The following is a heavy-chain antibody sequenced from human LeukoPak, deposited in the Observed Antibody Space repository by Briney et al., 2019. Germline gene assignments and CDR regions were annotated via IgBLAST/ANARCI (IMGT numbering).Heavy chain of an antibody. CDR3: ARGLRREQQLLRAFDY. V-gene: IGHV1-8*01. CDR1: VYTFTNYD. Sequence: ASVRVSRKASVYTFTNYDINWVRQASGQGLEWMGWMNPNSGNTGSAQKFQGRVTMTSNTSISTAYMELSSLRSEDTAVYYCARGLRREQQLLRAFDYWGQGTPVTVSS. J-gene: IGHJ4*02. D-gene: IGHD6-13*01. CDR2: MNPNSGNT.